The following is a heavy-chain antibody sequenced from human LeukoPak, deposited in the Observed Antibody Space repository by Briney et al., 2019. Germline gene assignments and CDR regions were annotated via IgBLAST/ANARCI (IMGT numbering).Heavy chain of an antibody. CDR1: GGTLSSYA. J-gene: IGHJ4*02. D-gene: IGHD3-22*01. CDR2: IIPIFGTA. CDR3: ARSGNPYYYDSSGYFDY. V-gene: IGHV1-69*13. Sequence: SVKVSCKASGGTLSSYAISWVRQAPGQGLEWMGGIIPIFGTANYAQKFQGRVTITADESTSTAYMELSSLRSEDTAVYYCARSGNPYYYDSSGYFDYWGQGTLVAVSS.